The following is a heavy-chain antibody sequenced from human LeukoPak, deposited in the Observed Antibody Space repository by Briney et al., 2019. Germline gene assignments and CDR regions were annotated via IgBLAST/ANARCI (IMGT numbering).Heavy chain of an antibody. V-gene: IGHV3-23*01. Sequence: GGSLRLSCAASGFTFSSYDMSWVRQAPGKGLEWVSTISASGGSTYYADSLKGRFTISRDNSKNTLYLQMNSLRAEDTTVYYCANSVRYSYYWGQGTLVTVSS. CDR2: ISASGGST. J-gene: IGHJ4*02. CDR1: GFTFSSYD. CDR3: ANSVRYSYY. D-gene: IGHD3-9*01.